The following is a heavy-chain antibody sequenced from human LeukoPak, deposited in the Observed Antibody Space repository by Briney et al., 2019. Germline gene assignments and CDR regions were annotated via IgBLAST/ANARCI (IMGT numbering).Heavy chain of an antibody. J-gene: IGHJ4*02. V-gene: IGHV3-30*02. Sequence: PGGSLRLSCASSGFTFSCYGMHWVRQPSGKGLEWVAFIRYDGSNKYYADSVKGRFTISRDNSQNTLYLQMNSLRAEDTAVYYCAKDGWIQLWAPDYWGQGTLVTVSS. CDR1: GFTFSCYG. CDR3: AKDGWIQLWAPDY. CDR2: IRYDGSNK. D-gene: IGHD5-18*01.